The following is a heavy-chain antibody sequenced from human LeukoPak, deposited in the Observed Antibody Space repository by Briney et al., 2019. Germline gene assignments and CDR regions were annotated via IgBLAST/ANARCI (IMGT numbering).Heavy chain of an antibody. D-gene: IGHD3-10*01. Sequence: TASETLSLTCTVSGDSITTYYWSWIRQPPGKGLQWIGYIYNNGNTKYNPSLKSRVTISGDSSKNQFSLELTSITAADTAIYYCARASLASANCYNAQPLFDYWGQGTLVTVSS. V-gene: IGHV4-4*09. CDR1: GDSITTYY. CDR3: ARASLASANCYNAQPLFDY. CDR2: IYNNGNT. J-gene: IGHJ4*02.